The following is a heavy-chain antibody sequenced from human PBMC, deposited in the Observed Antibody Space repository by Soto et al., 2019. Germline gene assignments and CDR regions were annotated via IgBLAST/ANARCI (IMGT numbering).Heavy chain of an antibody. V-gene: IGHV4-39*07. CDR3: ARAYYYDSSGQTSVWFDP. CDR2: IYYSGST. J-gene: IGHJ5*02. CDR1: GGSISSSSYY. D-gene: IGHD3-22*01. Sequence: SETLSLTCTVSGGSISSSSYYWGWIRQPPGKGLEWIGSIYYSGSTYYNPSLKSRVTISVDTSKNQFSLKLSSVTAADTAVYYCARAYYYDSSGQTSVWFDPWGQGTLVTVSS.